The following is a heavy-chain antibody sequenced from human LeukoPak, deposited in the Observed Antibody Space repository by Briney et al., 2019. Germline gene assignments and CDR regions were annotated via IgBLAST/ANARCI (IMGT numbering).Heavy chain of an antibody. Sequence: SVKVSCKASGGTFSSYAISWVRQAPGQGLEWMGGIIPIFGTANYAQKFQGRVMITADKSTSTAYMELSSLRSEDTAVYYCAREMVAARNWFDPWGQGTLVTVSS. CDR3: AREMVAARNWFDP. J-gene: IGHJ5*02. V-gene: IGHV1-69*06. CDR2: IIPIFGTA. D-gene: IGHD2-15*01. CDR1: GGTFSSYA.